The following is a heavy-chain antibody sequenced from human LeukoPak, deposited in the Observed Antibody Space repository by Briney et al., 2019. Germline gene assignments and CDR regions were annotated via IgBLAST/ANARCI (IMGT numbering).Heavy chain of an antibody. CDR3: ARGGDTAMVTFFDY. CDR1: GYTFTSYG. J-gene: IGHJ4*02. V-gene: IGHV1-69*04. CDR2: IIPILGIA. Sequence: SVKVSCKASGYTFTSYGISWVRQAPGQGLEWMGRIIPILGIANYAQKFQGRVTITADKSTSTAYMELSSLRSEDTAVYYCARGGDTAMVTFFDYWGQGTLVTVSS. D-gene: IGHD5-18*01.